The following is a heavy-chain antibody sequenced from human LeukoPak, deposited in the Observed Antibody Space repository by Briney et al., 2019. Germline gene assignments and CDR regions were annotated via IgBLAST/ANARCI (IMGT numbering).Heavy chain of an antibody. Sequence: GGSLRLSCAASGFTFSSYGMSWVRQAPGKGLEWVSSISKNDGHTYYADSVKGRFTIYRDISKNTLYLQMNSLRADDTAVYYCVKDWRNEANCGADCLENWGRGTLDTVSS. CDR2: ISKNDGHT. V-gene: IGHV3-23*01. CDR3: VKDWRNEANCGADCLEN. D-gene: IGHD2-21*02. CDR1: GFTFSSYG. J-gene: IGHJ4*02.